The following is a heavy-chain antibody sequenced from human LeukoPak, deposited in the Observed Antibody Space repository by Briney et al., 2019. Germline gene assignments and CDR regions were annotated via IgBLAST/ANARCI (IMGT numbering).Heavy chain of an antibody. Sequence: PGRSLRLSCAASGFTFSSYAMHWVRQAPGKGLEWVAVISYDGSNKYYADSVKGRFTISRDNSKNTLYLQMNSLRAEDTAVYYCAKDEGIDDSSGYCDYWGQGTLVTVSS. J-gene: IGHJ4*02. V-gene: IGHV3-30*04. CDR2: ISYDGSNK. CDR3: AKDEGIDDSSGYCDY. D-gene: IGHD3-22*01. CDR1: GFTFSSYA.